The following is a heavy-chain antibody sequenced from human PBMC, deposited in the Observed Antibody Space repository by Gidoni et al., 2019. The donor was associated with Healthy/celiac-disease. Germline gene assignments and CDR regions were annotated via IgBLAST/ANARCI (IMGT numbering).Heavy chain of an antibody. CDR2: ISSRSRTR. CDR1: GFTFRRYS. Sequence: EVQVVESVGGLVQPGGSLRLACAASGFTFRRYSRNWVSQAPGKGMEWVSYISSRSRTRYDADSVKGRFTISRDNAKNSLFLQMNSLRTEDTAVYYCARGGGVVSPQWGIDYWGQGTLVTVSS. D-gene: IGHD7-27*01. J-gene: IGHJ4*02. CDR3: ARGGGVVSPQWGIDY. V-gene: IGHV3-48*01.